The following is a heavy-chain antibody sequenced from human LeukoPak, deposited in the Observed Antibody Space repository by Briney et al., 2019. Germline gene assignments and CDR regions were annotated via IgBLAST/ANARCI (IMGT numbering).Heavy chain of an antibody. Sequence: GGSLRLSCAASGFTFSSYGMHWVRQAPGKGLEWVAFIRYDGSNNYYADSVKGRFTISRDNSKNTLYLQMNSLRAEDTAVYYCAKDNGPDYYDSSGYYDPYYMDVWGKGTTVTVSS. J-gene: IGHJ6*03. CDR2: IRYDGSNN. D-gene: IGHD3-22*01. V-gene: IGHV3-30*02. CDR3: AKDNGPDYYDSSGYYDPYYMDV. CDR1: GFTFSSYG.